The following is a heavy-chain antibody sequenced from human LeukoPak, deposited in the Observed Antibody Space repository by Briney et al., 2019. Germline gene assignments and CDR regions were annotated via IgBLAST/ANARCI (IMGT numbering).Heavy chain of an antibody. CDR3: ARDIGYCSGGSCYRTGIFDY. D-gene: IGHD2-15*01. Sequence: SETLSLTRAVYGGSLSGYYWSWIRQPPGKGLEWIGEINHSGSTNYNPSLKSRVTISVDKSKNQFSLKLSSVTAADTAVYYCARDIGYCSGGSCYRTGIFDYWGQGTLVTVSS. V-gene: IGHV4-34*01. CDR1: GGSLSGYY. CDR2: INHSGST. J-gene: IGHJ4*02.